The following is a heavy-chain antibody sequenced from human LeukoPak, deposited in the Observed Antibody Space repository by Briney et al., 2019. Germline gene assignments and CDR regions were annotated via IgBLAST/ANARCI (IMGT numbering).Heavy chain of an antibody. CDR1: GYSFTNYL. V-gene: IGHV5-51*01. CDR3: ARWELNSGSLGEY. Sequence: GELLKISCKGSGYSFTNYLIGLVRQMAGKGVGWVVIIYAGDSDTRYSPSFQGQATISADKTICTAYLRWSSLKASDTAMYYCARWELNSGSLGEYWGQGALVTVSP. J-gene: IGHJ4*02. CDR2: IYAGDSDT. D-gene: IGHD1-26*01.